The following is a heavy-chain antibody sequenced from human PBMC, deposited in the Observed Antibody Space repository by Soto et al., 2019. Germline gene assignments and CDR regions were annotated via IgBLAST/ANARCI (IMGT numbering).Heavy chain of an antibody. J-gene: IGHJ4*02. CDR1: GFTFSSYA. Sequence: GGSLRFPCAASGFTFSSYAMSWVRQAPGKGLEWVSAISGSGGSTYYADSVKGRFTISRDNSKNTLYLQMNSLRAEDTAVYYCAVVGGGSDRDYWGQGTLVTVSS. CDR3: AVVGGGSDRDY. D-gene: IGHD2-15*01. CDR2: ISGSGGST. V-gene: IGHV3-23*01.